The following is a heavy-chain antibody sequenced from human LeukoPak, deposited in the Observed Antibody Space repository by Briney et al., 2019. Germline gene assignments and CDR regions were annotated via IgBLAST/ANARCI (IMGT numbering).Heavy chain of an antibody. J-gene: IGHJ5*02. Sequence: SETLSLTCTVSGGSISSSSYYWGWFRQPPGKGLEWIGSIYYSGSTYYNPSLKSRVTISVDTSKNQFSLKLSSVTAADTAVYYCARVLITVTTLGWFDPWGQGTLVTVSS. V-gene: IGHV4-39*01. CDR2: IYYSGST. CDR3: ARVLITVTTLGWFDP. D-gene: IGHD4-11*01. CDR1: GGSISSSSYY.